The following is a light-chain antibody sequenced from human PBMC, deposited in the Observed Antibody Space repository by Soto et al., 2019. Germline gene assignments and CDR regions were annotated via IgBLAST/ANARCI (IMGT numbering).Light chain of an antibody. CDR3: SSYTSSSTLCV. CDR1: SSDVGGYNY. Sequence: QSVLTQPASVSGSPGQSITIPCPGTSSDVGGYNYVSWYQQHPGKAPKLMIYDVSTRPSGVSNRFSGSKSGNTASLTISGLQAEDEADYYCSSYTSSSTLCVFGTGTKVTVL. CDR2: DVS. V-gene: IGLV2-14*01. J-gene: IGLJ1*01.